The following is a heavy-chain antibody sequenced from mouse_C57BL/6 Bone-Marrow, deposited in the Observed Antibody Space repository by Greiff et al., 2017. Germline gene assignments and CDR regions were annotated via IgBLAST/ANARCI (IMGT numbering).Heavy chain of an antibody. Sequence: EVKLMESGGGLVQPGESLKLSCESNEYEFPSHDMSWVRKTPEKRLELVAAINSDGGSTYYPDTMERRVILSRDNTKKTLYLQMSSLRSEDTALYYCALMRVTTGFAYWGQGTLVTVSA. J-gene: IGHJ3*01. V-gene: IGHV5-2*01. CDR1: EYEFPSHD. CDR2: INSDGGST. CDR3: ALMRVTTGFAY. D-gene: IGHD2-2*01.